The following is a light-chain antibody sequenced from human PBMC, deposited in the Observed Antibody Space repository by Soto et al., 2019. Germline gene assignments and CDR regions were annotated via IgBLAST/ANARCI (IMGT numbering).Light chain of an antibody. J-gene: IGLJ1*01. V-gene: IGLV2-14*03. CDR2: DVS. Sequence: QSELTQPASVSGSPGQSITISCTGTSSDVGGYNYVSWYQQHPGKAPKLMIYDVSNRPSGVSNRFSGSKSGNTASLTISGLQAEDEADYYCSSYTSGSTGVFGTGTKLTVL. CDR1: SSDVGGYNY. CDR3: SSYTSGSTGV.